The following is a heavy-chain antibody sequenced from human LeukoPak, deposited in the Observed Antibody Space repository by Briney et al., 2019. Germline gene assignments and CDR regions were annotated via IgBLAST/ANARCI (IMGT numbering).Heavy chain of an antibody. CDR3: ARGDFELDY. V-gene: IGHV3-53*01. Sequence: PGGSLRLSCTASGFTVRSNYMSWVRQSPRKGLEWVSVMYSGGSTDYADSVKGRFIISRDHSKNTLYLQMNSLRAEDTAVYYCARGDFELDYWGQGTLVTVSS. J-gene: IGHJ4*02. CDR2: MYSGGST. CDR1: GFTVRSNY. D-gene: IGHD3/OR15-3a*01.